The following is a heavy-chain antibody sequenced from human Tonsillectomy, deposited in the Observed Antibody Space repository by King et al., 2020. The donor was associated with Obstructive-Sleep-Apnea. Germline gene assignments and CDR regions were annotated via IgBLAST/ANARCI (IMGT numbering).Heavy chain of an antibody. Sequence: LQLQESGPGLVKPSETLSLTCTVSGVSISSTSYYWGWIRQPPGKGLEWIGNIYYSGSTYYNPSLTSRVTISVDTYKNQLSLKLRSVTAADTAMYYCARGKYRDFAHPSWFDPWGQGTLVTVSS. D-gene: IGHD2-2*01. CDR3: ARGKYRDFAHPSWFDP. V-gene: IGHV4-39*07. CDR2: IYYSGST. J-gene: IGHJ5*02. CDR1: GVSISSTSYY.